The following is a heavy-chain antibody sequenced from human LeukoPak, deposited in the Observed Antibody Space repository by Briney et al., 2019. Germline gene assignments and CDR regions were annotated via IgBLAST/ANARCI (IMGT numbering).Heavy chain of an antibody. Sequence: PGGSLRLSCAASGFTFSSYWMNWVRQAPGKGLEWVATIKQDGRDKYYVDSVKGRFTISRDDAKNSLYLQMNSLRSEDTAVYYCAADPPNSYYYYYYGMDVWGQGTTVTVSS. CDR1: GFTFSSYW. D-gene: IGHD4-11*01. CDR2: IKQDGRDK. V-gene: IGHV3-7*03. CDR3: AADPPNSYYYYYYGMDV. J-gene: IGHJ6*02.